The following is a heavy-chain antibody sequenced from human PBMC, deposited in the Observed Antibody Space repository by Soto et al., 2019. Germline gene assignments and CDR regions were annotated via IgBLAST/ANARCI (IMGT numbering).Heavy chain of an antibody. V-gene: IGHV3-33*08. CDR2: IWYDGSNK. CDR3: ATGITIFGVVITNYGMDV. D-gene: IGHD3-3*01. Sequence: PGGSLRLSCAASGFTFSSYGMHWVRQAPGKGLEWVAVIWYDGSNKYYADSVKGRFTISRDNSKNTLYLQMNSLRAEDTAVYYCATGITIFGVVITNYGMDVWGQGTTVTVSS. J-gene: IGHJ6*02. CDR1: GFTFSSYG.